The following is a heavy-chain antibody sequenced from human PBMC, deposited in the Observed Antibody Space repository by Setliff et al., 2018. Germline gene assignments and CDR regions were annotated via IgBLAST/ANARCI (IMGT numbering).Heavy chain of an antibody. CDR1: GASISDYY. Sequence: SETLSLTCTVSGASISDYYWTWIRQPAGKELEWIGRIHASGSPDYNPSFKSRVTISRDTSTNQFSLKRGSVTAADTAVYYCARERYFDWFFEDWGHGTLVTVSS. V-gene: IGHV4-4*07. CDR3: ARERYFDWFFED. D-gene: IGHD3-9*01. J-gene: IGHJ4*01. CDR2: IHASGSP.